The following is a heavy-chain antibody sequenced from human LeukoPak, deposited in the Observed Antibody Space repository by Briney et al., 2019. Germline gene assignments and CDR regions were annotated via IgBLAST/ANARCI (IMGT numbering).Heavy chain of an antibody. D-gene: IGHD3-9*01. CDR1: GYTFTGYY. CDR3: ARVLDMSVAFDI. J-gene: IGHJ3*02. V-gene: IGHV1-2*02. CDR2: INPDSGGT. Sequence: GASVKVSCKASGYTFTGYYMHWVRQAPGQGVEWMGWINPDSGGTKYAQKFQGRVTMTRDTSISTAYMELSRLRSDDTAVYYCARVLDMSVAFDIWGQGTMVTVSS.